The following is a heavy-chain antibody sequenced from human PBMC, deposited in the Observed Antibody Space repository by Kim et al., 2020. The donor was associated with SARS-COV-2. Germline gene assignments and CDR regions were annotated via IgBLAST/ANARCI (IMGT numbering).Heavy chain of an antibody. D-gene: IGHD3-9*01. CDR1: GFTFSSYA. Sequence: GGSLRLSCAASGFTFSSYAMSWVRQAPGKGLEWVSFISGSGDSTYYADSVKGRFTISRDNSKNTLYLQMNSLRDEDTAVYYCAKVVPRTYDIFIGSYRDYYYDLDVWGQGTTVTVSS. CDR3: AKVVPRTYDIFIGSYRDYYYDLDV. CDR2: ISGSGDST. V-gene: IGHV3-23*01. J-gene: IGHJ6*02.